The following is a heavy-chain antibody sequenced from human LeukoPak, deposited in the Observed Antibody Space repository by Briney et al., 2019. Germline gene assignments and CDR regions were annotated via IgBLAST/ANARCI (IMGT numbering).Heavy chain of an antibody. V-gene: IGHV3-33*01. CDR2: IWYDGSYK. CDR1: GFTFSSYG. D-gene: IGHD3-22*01. Sequence: SGRTLRLSCAASGFTFSSYGMHWVRQAPGKGLEWVAVIWYDGSYKYYADSVKGRSTVSRDNSKNTLYLQMNSLRAEDTAVYYCARDRYYDSSGYSYYFDYWGQGTLVTVSS. CDR3: ARDRYYDSSGYSYYFDY. J-gene: IGHJ4*02.